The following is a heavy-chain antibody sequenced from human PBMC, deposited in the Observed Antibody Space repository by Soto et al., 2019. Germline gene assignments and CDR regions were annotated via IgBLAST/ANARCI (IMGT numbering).Heavy chain of an antibody. V-gene: IGHV3-66*01. CDR1: GFTVSDNY. J-gene: IGHJ3*02. CDR2: IYSGGAT. D-gene: IGHD2-2*01. CDR3: ARGGPGASHFYDAFDI. Sequence: GGSLRLSCAASGFTVSDNYMSWVRQAPGKGLEWVSLIYSGGATFYADSVQGRFTISRDNSKNTLFLQMNSLRAGDTAVYYCARGGPGASHFYDAFDIWGQGTMVTVSS.